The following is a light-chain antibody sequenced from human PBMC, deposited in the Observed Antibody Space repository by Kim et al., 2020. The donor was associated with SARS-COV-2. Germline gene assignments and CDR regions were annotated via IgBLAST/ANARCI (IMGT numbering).Light chain of an antibody. J-gene: IGLJ2*01. CDR2: GEN. Sequence: SSELTQDPAVSVALGQTVRVTCQGDILRSYSASWYQQKPGQAPVLVFYGENSRPSGIPDRYSASSSGNTASLVITGAQAEDEADYYCSSRDSSAKLVQFGGGTQLTVL. CDR3: SSRDSSAKLVQ. V-gene: IGLV3-19*01. CDR1: ILRSYS.